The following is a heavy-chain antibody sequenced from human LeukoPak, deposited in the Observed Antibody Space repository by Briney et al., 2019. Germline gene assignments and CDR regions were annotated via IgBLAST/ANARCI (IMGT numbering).Heavy chain of an antibody. Sequence: GESLRLSCAASGFTFSSFDMTWVRQAPGKGLEWVSTISVSATNTYYADSVKGRFTISRDNSKNRLYLQMNSLRADDTAVYYCATITSMRAVLISWGQGTLVTASS. CDR1: GFTFSSFD. V-gene: IGHV3-23*01. CDR2: ISVSATNT. D-gene: IGHD3-22*01. CDR3: ATITSMRAVLIS. J-gene: IGHJ1*01.